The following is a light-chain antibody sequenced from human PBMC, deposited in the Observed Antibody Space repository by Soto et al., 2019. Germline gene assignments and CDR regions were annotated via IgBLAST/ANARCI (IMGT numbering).Light chain of an antibody. Sequence: QSALTQPASVSGSPGQSITISCTGTSSDVGGSKLVSWYPHHPGKAPKLIIYENNKRPSGIPDRFSGSKSGTSATLGISGLQTGDEADYYCGTWDKSLSPGVFGGGTKLTVL. J-gene: IGLJ3*02. V-gene: IGLV2-14*02. CDR1: SSDVGGSKL. CDR2: ENN. CDR3: GTWDKSLSPGV.